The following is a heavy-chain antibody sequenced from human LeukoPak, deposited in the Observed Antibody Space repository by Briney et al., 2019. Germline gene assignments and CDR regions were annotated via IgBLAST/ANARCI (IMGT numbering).Heavy chain of an antibody. CDR1: GFTFSSFG. J-gene: IGHJ4*02. V-gene: IGHV3-30*02. CDR3: ASTARQSYSDY. Sequence: GGSLRLSCEASGFTFSSFGMHWVRQAPGKGLEWVAFIRNDGSKKYYADSVKGRFTISRDNAKNMLYLQMNSLRDEDTAVYYCASTARQSYSDYWGQGILVTVSS. CDR2: IRNDGSKK.